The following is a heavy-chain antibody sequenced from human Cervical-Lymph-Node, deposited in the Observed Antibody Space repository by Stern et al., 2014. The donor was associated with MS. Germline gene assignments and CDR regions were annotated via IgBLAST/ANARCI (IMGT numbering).Heavy chain of an antibody. CDR3: ARDRQRAGSEIRGIDV. CDR1: GGSVNSYGHY. J-gene: IGHJ6*02. Sequence: QVQLQESGPGLVKPSETLSLSCTVSGGSVNSYGHYWSWIRQPPGKGLEWIGYLYNTGRTNYNPSVKSRVTISVDMSKNQFSLKLSSVTPADTAMYYCARDRQRAGSEIRGIDVWGQGTTVIVSS. V-gene: IGHV4-61*08. CDR2: LYNTGRT. D-gene: IGHD3-10*01.